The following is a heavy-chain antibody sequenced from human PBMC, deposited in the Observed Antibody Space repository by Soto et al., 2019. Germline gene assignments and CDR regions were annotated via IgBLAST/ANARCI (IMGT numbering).Heavy chain of an antibody. Sequence: QVQLVQSGAEVKKPGSSVKVSCKASGGTFSSYAISWVRQAPGQGLEWMGGIIPIFGTANYAQKFQGRVTITADEPTSTAYMELSSLRSEDTAVYYCARFAGEGSGTQPHFDYWGQGTLVTVSS. V-gene: IGHV1-69*01. CDR1: GGTFSSYA. D-gene: IGHD3-10*01. J-gene: IGHJ4*02. CDR3: ARFAGEGSGTQPHFDY. CDR2: IIPIFGTA.